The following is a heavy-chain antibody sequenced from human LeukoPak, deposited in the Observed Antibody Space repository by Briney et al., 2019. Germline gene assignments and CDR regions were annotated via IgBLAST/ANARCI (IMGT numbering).Heavy chain of an antibody. CDR1: GGSISSGSYY. V-gene: IGHV4-61*02. Sequence: SQTLSLTCTVSGGSISSGSYYWSWIRQPAGKGLEWIGRIYTSGSTNYNPSLKSRFTISVDTSKTQFSLKLSSVTAADTAVYYCARDLGWLLAFDIWGQGTMVTPSS. CDR2: IYTSGST. CDR3: ARDLGWLLAFDI. J-gene: IGHJ3*02. D-gene: IGHD3-3*01.